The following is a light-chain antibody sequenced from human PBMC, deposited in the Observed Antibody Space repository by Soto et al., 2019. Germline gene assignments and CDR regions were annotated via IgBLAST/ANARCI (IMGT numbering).Light chain of an antibody. Sequence: EIVLTQSPGTLSLSPGERATLSCRASQSVNNNYLAWYQQKPGQAPGLLIYGASSRTTGIPDRVSGSGSGADLTLTISRMEPEDFAVYYCQQYGSSQYTFGQGTKLEIK. CDR2: GAS. CDR3: QQYGSSQYT. V-gene: IGKV3-20*01. J-gene: IGKJ2*01. CDR1: QSVNNNY.